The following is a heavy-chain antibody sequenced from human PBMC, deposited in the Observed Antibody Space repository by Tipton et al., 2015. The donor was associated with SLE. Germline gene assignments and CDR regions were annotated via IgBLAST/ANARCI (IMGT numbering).Heavy chain of an antibody. CDR2: VYYSGTT. CDR1: GGSVSSSHYY. CDR3: ARPMGSY. V-gene: IGHV4-39*07. J-gene: IGHJ4*02. Sequence: TLSLTCTVSGGSVSSSHYYWGWIRQPPGKGLEWIGSVYYSGTTYYNPSLKSRVTISVDTSKNQFSLRLSSVTAADTAVYYCARPMGSYRGPGTLVTVSS. D-gene: IGHD3-10*01.